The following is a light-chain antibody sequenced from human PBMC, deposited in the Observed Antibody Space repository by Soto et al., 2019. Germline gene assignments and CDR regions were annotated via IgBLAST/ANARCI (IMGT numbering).Light chain of an antibody. J-gene: IGLJ3*02. CDR1: SGSVSTSYY. V-gene: IGLV8-61*01. Sequence: QTVVTQEPSISVSPGRTVTLTCGLSSGSVSTSYYPSWYQQTPGQAPRTLIYSTNTRSSGVPDRFSGSILGNKAVLTITGAQADDEADYYCALYMGSGIWVFGGGTQLTVL. CDR3: ALYMGSGIWV. CDR2: STN.